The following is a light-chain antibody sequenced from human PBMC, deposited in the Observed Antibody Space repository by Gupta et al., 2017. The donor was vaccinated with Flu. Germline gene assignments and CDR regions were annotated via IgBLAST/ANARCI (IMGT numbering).Light chain of an antibody. CDR1: NLGNKY. CDR3: QAWDRNNDYV. V-gene: IGLV3-1*01. Sequence: SFELTQPPSVSVSPGQTANITCSGDNLGNKYACWYQQKSGQSPVLVIYQDSKRPSGIPERFSGSSSGNTATLTITGTQAVDEADYYCQAWDRNNDYVFGAGTKVTVL. CDR2: QDS. J-gene: IGLJ1*01.